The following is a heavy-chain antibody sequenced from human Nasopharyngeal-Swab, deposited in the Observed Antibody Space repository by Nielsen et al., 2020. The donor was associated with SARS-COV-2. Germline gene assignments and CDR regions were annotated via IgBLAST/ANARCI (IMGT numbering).Heavy chain of an antibody. CDR2: IWYDGSNK. V-gene: IGHV3-30*02. CDR1: GFTFSTFG. CDR3: VKTGSGKNGMDV. J-gene: IGHJ6*02. Sequence: GGSLRLSCAASGFTFSTFGMHWVRQAPGKGLEWVAVIWYDGSNKYYADSVKGRFTTSRDNSKNTLYLQMSSLRAEDTAVYYCVKTGSGKNGMDVWGQGTTVTVSS. D-gene: IGHD3-10*01.